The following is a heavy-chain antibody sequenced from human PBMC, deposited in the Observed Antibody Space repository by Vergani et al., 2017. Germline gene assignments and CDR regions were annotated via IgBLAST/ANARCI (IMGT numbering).Heavy chain of an antibody. CDR1: GFTFSSYA. CDR3: AMSGDSSGYFPDY. Sequence: EVQLVESGGVVVQPGGSLRLSCAASGFTFSSYAMSWVRQAPGKGLEWVSAISGSGGSTYYADSVKGRFTISRDNSKNTLYLQMNSLRAEDTAVYYCAMSGDSSGYFPDYWGQGTLVTVSS. J-gene: IGHJ4*02. D-gene: IGHD3-22*01. V-gene: IGHV3-23*04. CDR2: ISGSGGST.